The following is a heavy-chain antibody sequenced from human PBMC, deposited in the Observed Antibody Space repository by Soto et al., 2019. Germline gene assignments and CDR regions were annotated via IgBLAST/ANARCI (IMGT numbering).Heavy chain of an antibody. D-gene: IGHD3-16*01. J-gene: IGHJ4*02. CDR3: ARGVFGAYLDY. V-gene: IGHV4-59*01. CDR2: IYYSGST. Sequence: SETLSLTCTVSGGSISSYYWSWIRQPPGKGLEWIGYIYYSGSTNYNPSLKSRVTISLDSSQNQFSLKLRSVTAADTAVYYCARGVFGAYLDYWGQGALVTVSS. CDR1: GGSISSYY.